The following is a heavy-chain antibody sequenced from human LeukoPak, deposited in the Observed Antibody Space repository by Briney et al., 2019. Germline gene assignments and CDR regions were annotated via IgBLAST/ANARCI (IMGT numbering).Heavy chain of an antibody. CDR2: IYYSGST. D-gene: IGHD3-10*01. CDR3: ARAHTITMVRGVRGGGLFDP. Sequence: SETLSLTCTVSGGSISSSSYYWGWIRQPPGKGLEWIGYIYYSGSTNYNPSLKSRVTISVDTSKNQFSLKLSSVTAADTAVYYCARAHTITMVRGVRGGGLFDPWGQGTLVTVSS. V-gene: IGHV4-61*05. J-gene: IGHJ5*02. CDR1: GGSISSSSYY.